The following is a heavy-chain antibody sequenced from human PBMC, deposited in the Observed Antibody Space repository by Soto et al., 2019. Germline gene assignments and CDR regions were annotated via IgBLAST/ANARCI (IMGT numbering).Heavy chain of an antibody. D-gene: IGHD1-7*01. CDR1: GFTFSSYA. CDR3: AKGQNWNYVQSWFDP. J-gene: IGHJ5*02. CDR2: ISGSGSST. V-gene: IGHV3-23*01. Sequence: GGSLRLSCAASGFTFSSYAMSWVRQAPGKGLEWVSAISGSGSSTYYADSVKGRFTISRDNSKNTLYLQMNSLRAEDTAVYYCAKGQNWNYVQSWFDPWGQGTLVTVSS.